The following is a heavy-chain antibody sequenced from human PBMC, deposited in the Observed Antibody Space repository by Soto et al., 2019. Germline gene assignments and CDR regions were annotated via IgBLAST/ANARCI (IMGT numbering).Heavy chain of an antibody. D-gene: IGHD3-10*01. CDR2: ISYDGSNK. CDR3: AKWDSSADAFDI. CDR1: GFTFSSYG. J-gene: IGHJ3*02. Sequence: GGSLRLSCAASGFTFSSYGMHWVRQAPGKGLEWVAVISYDGSNKYYADSVRGRFTISRDNSKNTLYLQMNSLRAEDTAVCYCAKWDSSADAFDIWGQGTMVTVSS. V-gene: IGHV3-30*18.